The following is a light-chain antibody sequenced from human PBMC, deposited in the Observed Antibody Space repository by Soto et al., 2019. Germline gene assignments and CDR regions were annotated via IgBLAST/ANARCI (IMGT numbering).Light chain of an antibody. Sequence: EIVMTHSPATLSVSQGEGPTRSYKASQSVSRKLAWYQQKPGQAPRLLIYGASTRATGIPARFSGSGSGTEFTLIIICLQSEDFAVYYCQMYNNWVGTFGGGTRFDI. J-gene: IGKJ4*01. CDR3: QMYNNWVGT. CDR2: GAS. V-gene: IGKV3-15*01. CDR1: QSVSRK.